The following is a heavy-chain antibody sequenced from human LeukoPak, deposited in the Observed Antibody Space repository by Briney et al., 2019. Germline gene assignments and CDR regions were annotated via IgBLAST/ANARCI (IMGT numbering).Heavy chain of an antibody. CDR1: GYTFTSYD. D-gene: IGHD3-22*01. J-gene: IGHJ4*02. V-gene: IGHV1-8*01. CDR3: ARGLSSGFGFDY. CDR2: MNPNSGNT. Sequence: GASVKVSCKASGYTFTSYDINWVRQATGQGLEWMGWMNPNSGNTGCAQKFQGRVTMTRDTSTSTVYMELSSLRSEDTAVYYCARGLSSGFGFDYWGQGTLVTVSS.